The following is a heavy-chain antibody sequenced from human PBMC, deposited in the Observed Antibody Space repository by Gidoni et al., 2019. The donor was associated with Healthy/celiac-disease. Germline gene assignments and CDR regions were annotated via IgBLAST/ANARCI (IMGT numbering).Heavy chain of an antibody. CDR2: IYYSRST. Sequence: QVQLQESGPGLVKPSETLSLTCTVSGGSISSYYWSWIRQPPGKGLEWIGYIYYSRSTNYNPSLKSRVTIAVDTSKNQFSLKLSSVTAADTAVYYCARGIAVAGESFFDYWGQGTLVTVSS. CDR1: GGSISSYY. CDR3: ARGIAVAGESFFDY. J-gene: IGHJ4*02. D-gene: IGHD6-19*01. V-gene: IGHV4-59*01.